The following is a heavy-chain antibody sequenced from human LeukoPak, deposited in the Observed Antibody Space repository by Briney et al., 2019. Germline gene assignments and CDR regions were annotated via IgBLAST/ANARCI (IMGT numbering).Heavy chain of an antibody. V-gene: IGHV3-48*01. D-gene: IGHD3-10*02. CDR2: ISSSSSTI. J-gene: IGHJ4*02. Sequence: GGSLRLSCAASGFTFSSYSMNWVRQAPGKGLEWVSYISSSSSTIYYADSVKGRFTISRDNAKNSLYLQMNTLTAEDTAIYYCSKGRSMLGELSGDYWGQGTLVTVSS. CDR3: SKGRSMLGELSGDY. CDR1: GFTFSSYS.